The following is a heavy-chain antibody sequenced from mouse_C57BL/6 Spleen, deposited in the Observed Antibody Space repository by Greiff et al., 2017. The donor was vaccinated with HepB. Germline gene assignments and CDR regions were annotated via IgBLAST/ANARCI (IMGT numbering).Heavy chain of an antibody. CDR2: FYPGSGSI. D-gene: IGHD2-10*02. CDR1: GYTFTEYT. CDR3: ARHEGAGYGNYGWFAY. J-gene: IGHJ3*01. Sequence: VQLQQSGAELVKPGASVKLSCKASGYTFTEYTIHWVKQRSGQGLEWIGWFYPGSGSIKYNEKFKDKATLTADKSSSTVYMELSRLTSEDSAVFFCARHEGAGYGNYGWFAYWGQGTLVTVSA. V-gene: IGHV1-62-2*01.